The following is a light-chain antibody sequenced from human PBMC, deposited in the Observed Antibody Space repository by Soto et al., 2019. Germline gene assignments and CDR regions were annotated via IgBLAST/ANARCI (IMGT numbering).Light chain of an antibody. V-gene: IGLV1-51*01. CDR2: DDD. CDR1: TSNIGSHY. J-gene: IGLJ2*01. Sequence: QSVLTQPPSVSAAPGEKVTISCSGSTSNIGSHYVSWYQQFPRTAPKLLIYDDDRRPSGMPDRFSGSKSGTSATLGITGLQTGDEAEYYSATWDSSLNVVLFGGGTQLTVL. CDR3: ATWDSSLNVVL.